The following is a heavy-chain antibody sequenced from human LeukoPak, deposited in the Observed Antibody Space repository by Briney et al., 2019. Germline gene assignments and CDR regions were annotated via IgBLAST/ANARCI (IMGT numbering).Heavy chain of an antibody. J-gene: IGHJ4*02. V-gene: IGHV3-21*01. CDR2: IDSTSGYI. Sequence: GGSLRLSCAASGFTFTTYSMNWVRQAPGKGLEWVSSIDSTSGYIYYADSVKGRFTISRDNSKNTLYLQMNSLRAEDTAVYYCARDKDIVVVPAAYYFDYWGQGTLVTVSS. D-gene: IGHD2-2*01. CDR1: GFTFTTYS. CDR3: ARDKDIVVVPAAYYFDY.